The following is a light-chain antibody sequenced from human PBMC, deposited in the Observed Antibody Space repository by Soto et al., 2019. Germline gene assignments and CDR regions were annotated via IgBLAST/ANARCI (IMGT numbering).Light chain of an antibody. J-gene: IGKJ5*01. CDR3: QQRNNWPPIT. CDR2: DAS. CDR1: QSFSSDY. Sequence: EIVLTQSPGTLSLSPGERATLSYRASQSFSSDYLAWYQQRPGQAPRLLIYDASNRATGIPARFSGSGSGTDFTLTISSLEPEDLAVYYCQQRNNWPPITFGQGTRLEI. V-gene: IGKV3-11*01.